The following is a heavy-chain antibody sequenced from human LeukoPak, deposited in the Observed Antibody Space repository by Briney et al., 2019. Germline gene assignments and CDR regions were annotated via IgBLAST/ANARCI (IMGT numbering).Heavy chain of an antibody. D-gene: IGHD5-18*01. J-gene: IGHJ3*02. CDR2: IIPIFGTA. V-gene: IGHV1-69*05. CDR3: AREPAYTAMVYSAFDI. CDR1: GGTFSSYA. Sequence: ASVKVSCKASGGTFSSYAISWVRQAPGQGLEWMGGIIPIFGTANYAQKFQGRVTMTRDTSTSTVYMELSSLRSEDTAVYYCAREPAYTAMVYSAFDIWGQGTMVTVSS.